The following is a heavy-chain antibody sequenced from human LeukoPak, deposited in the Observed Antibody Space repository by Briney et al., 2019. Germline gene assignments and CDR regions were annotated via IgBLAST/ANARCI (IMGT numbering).Heavy chain of an antibody. V-gene: IGHV4-38-2*02. CDR2: IHHAGAT. D-gene: IGHD5-18*01. CDR1: DYYISSGHY. Sequence: PSETLSLTCTVSDYYISSGHYWGWIRQPPGKGLEWIGNIHHAGATYHNPSLKSRVTISVDTSKNQFSLKLNSVTAADTAVYYCARDIDKTAMVFKSFDNWGLGTLVTVSS. CDR3: ARDIDKTAMVFKSFDN. J-gene: IGHJ4*02.